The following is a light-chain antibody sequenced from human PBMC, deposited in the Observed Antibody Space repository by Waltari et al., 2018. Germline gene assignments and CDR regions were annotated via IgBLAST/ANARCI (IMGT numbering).Light chain of an antibody. J-gene: IGKJ1*01. V-gene: IGKV3-20*01. CDR1: QSVSKY. CDR2: EAS. CDR3: QKSANLPAT. Sequence: EIVLTQSPGTLSLSPGERATLSCRASQSVSKYLAWYQQKPGQAPRLLIYEASTRATGIPDRFSATGWGTDFSLTISRLEPEDFAVYYCQKSANLPATFGQGTKVQMK.